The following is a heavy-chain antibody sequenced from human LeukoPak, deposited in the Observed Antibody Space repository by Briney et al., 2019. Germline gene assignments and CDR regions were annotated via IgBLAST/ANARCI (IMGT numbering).Heavy chain of an antibody. V-gene: IGHV3-48*04. CDR1: GFSFSSYG. CDR2: ISSSGSTI. CDR3: ARGEGSGSSFDY. J-gene: IGHJ4*02. D-gene: IGHD1-26*01. Sequence: PGGSLRLSCAASGFSFSSYGMSWVRQAPGKGLEWVSYISSSGSTIYYADSVKGRFTISRDNAKNSLYLQMNSLRAEDTAVYYCARGEGSGSSFDYWGQGTLVTVSS.